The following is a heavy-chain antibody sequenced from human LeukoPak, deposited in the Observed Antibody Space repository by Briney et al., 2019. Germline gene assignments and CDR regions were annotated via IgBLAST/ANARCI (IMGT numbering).Heavy chain of an antibody. D-gene: IGHD2-15*01. CDR1: GFTFSSFE. V-gene: IGHV3-23*01. Sequence: GGSLRLSCAASGFTFSSFEMNWVRQAPGKGLEWVSGISGSGGVSYYADSVKGRFSISRDNSKNTLYLQMNSLRVEDTATYYCAKDRALSLRYYFDYWGQGALVTVSS. J-gene: IGHJ4*02. CDR3: AKDRALSLRYYFDY. CDR2: ISGSGGVS.